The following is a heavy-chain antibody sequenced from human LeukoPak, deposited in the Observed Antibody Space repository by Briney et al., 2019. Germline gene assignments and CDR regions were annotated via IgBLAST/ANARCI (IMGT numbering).Heavy chain of an antibody. J-gene: IGHJ4*02. D-gene: IGHD1-26*01. V-gene: IGHV3-43*01. CDR2: ISWDGGST. CDR1: GFTFDDYT. CDR3: AKDMKGELSFDY. Sequence: PGGSLRLSCAASGFTFDDYTMHWVRQAPGKGLEWVSLISWDGGSTYYADSVKGRFTISRDNSKNSLYLQMNSLRTEDTALYYCAKDMKGELSFDYWGQGTLVTVSS.